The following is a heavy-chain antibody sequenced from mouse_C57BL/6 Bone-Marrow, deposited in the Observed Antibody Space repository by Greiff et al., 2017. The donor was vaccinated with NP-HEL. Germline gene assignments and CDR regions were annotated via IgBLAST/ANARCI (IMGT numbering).Heavy chain of an antibody. CDR2: ILPGSGST. CDR3: ARYGLGRVDY. D-gene: IGHD4-1*01. J-gene: IGHJ2*01. CDR1: GYTFTGYW. V-gene: IGHV1-9*01. Sequence: QVQLKQSGAELMKPGASVKLSCKATGYTFTGYWIEWVKQRPGHGLEWIGEILPGSGSTNYNEKFKGKATFTADTPSNTAYMQLSSLTTEDSAIYYCARYGLGRVDYWGQGTTLTVSS.